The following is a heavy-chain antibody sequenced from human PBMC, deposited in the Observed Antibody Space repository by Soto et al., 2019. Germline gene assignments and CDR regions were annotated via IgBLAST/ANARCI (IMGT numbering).Heavy chain of an antibody. CDR1: GFTFSSYA. D-gene: IGHD1-26*01. CDR2: ISGSGGST. Sequence: GGSLRLSCAASGFTFSSYAMSWVRQAPGKGLEWVSAISGSGGSTYYADSVKGRFTISRDNSKNTLYLQMNSLRAEDTAVYYCAKDLGSYSFGYYFDYWGQGTLVTVSS. V-gene: IGHV3-23*01. J-gene: IGHJ4*02. CDR3: AKDLGSYSFGYYFDY.